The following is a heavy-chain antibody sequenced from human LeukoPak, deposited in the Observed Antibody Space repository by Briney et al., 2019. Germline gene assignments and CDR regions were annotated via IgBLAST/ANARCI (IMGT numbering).Heavy chain of an antibody. V-gene: IGHV4-59*01. CDR2: IYYSGST. CDR3: ARAEYYFDY. CDR1: GGSISSYY. Sequence: PSETLSLTCTVSGGSISSYYWSWIRQPPGKGLEWIGYIYYSGSTYYNPSLKSRVTISVDTSKNQFSLKLSSVTAADTAVYYCARAEYYFDYWGQGTLVTVSS. J-gene: IGHJ4*02.